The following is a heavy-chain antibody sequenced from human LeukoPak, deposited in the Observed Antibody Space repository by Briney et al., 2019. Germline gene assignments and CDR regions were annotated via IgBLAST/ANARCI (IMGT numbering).Heavy chain of an antibody. CDR2: INPNSGGT. J-gene: IGHJ3*02. Sequence: ASVKVSCKASGYTFTGYYMNWVRQAPGQGLEWMGRINPNSGGTNYAQKFQGRVTMTRDTSISTAYMELSRLRSDDTAVYYCARGPRLDSSGWYYGAFDIWGQGTMVTVSS. CDR3: ARGPRLDSSGWYYGAFDI. D-gene: IGHD6-19*01. V-gene: IGHV1-2*06. CDR1: GYTFTGYY.